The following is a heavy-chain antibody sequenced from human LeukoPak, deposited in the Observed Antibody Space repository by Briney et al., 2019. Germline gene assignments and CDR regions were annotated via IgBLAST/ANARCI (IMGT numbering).Heavy chain of an antibody. CDR3: AKGAGGFSYYNWFDP. Sequence: SETLSLTCTVSGGSISSSSYYWGWIRQPPGKGLEWIGSIYYSGSTYYNPSLKSRVTISVDTSKNQFSLKLASVTAADTAVYYCAKGAGGFSYYNWFDPWGQGTLVTVSS. CDR1: GGSISSSSYY. V-gene: IGHV4-39*07. CDR2: IYYSGST. J-gene: IGHJ5*02. D-gene: IGHD5-18*01.